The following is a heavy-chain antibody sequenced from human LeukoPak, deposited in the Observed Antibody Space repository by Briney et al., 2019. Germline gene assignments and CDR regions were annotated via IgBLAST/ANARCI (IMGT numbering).Heavy chain of an antibody. D-gene: IGHD1-26*01. CDR2: IYHSGST. J-gene: IGHJ4*02. CDR3: ASLGSSDPEDDY. Sequence: SETLSLTCTVSGGSISSGGYYWSWIRQPPGKGLEWIGYIYHSGSTYYNPSLKSRVTISVDRSKNQFSLKLSSVTAADTAVYYCASLGSSDPEDDYWGQGTLVTVSS. CDR1: GGSISSGGYY. V-gene: IGHV4-30-2*01.